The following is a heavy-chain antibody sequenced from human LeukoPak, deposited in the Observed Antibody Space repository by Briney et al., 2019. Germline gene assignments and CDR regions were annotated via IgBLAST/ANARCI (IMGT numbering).Heavy chain of an antibody. V-gene: IGHV4-39*01. CDR1: GGSISSGSYY. CDR2: IYYSGST. J-gene: IGHJ4*02. D-gene: IGHD4-11*01. CDR3: ARVTAYSIALNY. Sequence: PSETLSLTCTVSGGSISSGSYYWSWIRQPAGKGLEWIGSIYYSGSTYYNPSLKSRVTISVDTSKNQFSLKLSSVTAADTAVYYCARVTAYSIALNYWGQGTLVTVSS.